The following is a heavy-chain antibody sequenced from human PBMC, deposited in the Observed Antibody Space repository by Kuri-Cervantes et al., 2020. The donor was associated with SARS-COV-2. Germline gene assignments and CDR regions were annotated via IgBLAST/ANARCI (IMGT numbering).Heavy chain of an antibody. CDR3: AKTLRVYSSSPFDY. CDR2: MYSGRST. J-gene: IGHJ4*02. D-gene: IGHD6-13*01. CDR1: GITVSTNY. V-gene: IGHV3-53*01. Sequence: GESLKISCAASGITVSTNYMNWVRQAPGKGLEWLSVMYSGRSTYYADSVKGRFTISRDTSKNTLYLQMNSLRAEDTAVYYCAKTLRVYSSSPFDYWSQGTLVTVSS.